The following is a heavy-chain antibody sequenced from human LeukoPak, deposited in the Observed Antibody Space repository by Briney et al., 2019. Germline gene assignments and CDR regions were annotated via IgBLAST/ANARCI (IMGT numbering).Heavy chain of an antibody. CDR2: IRSKANNYAT. Sequence: GGSLRLSCAASGFMFSGSPMQWVRQASGKGLEWVGHIRSKANNYATLYAASVKGRFTISRDDSKNTAYLQMNSLKSEDAAVYYCARPSEYGSGTDYYFDSWGQGTLVTVSS. V-gene: IGHV3-73*01. J-gene: IGHJ4*02. CDR1: GFMFSGSP. CDR3: ARPSEYGSGTDYYFDS. D-gene: IGHD3-10*01.